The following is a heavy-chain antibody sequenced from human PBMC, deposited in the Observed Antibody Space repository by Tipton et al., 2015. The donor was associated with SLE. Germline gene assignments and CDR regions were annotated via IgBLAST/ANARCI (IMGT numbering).Heavy chain of an antibody. V-gene: IGHV1-69*01. CDR1: GGTFSSYA. CDR2: IIPIFGTA. J-gene: IGHJ4*02. D-gene: IGHD2-8*02. CDR3: ARTTSRLVGYFDY. Sequence: LVQSGAEVKKPGSSVKVSCKASGGTFSSYAISWVRQAPGQGLEWMGGIIPIFGTANYAQKFQGRVTITADESTSTAYMELSSLRSDDTAIYYCARTTSRLVGYFDYWGQGTLVTVSS.